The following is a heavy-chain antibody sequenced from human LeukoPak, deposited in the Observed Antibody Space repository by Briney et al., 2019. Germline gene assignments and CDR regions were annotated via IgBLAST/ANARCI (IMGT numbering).Heavy chain of an antibody. J-gene: IGHJ5*02. Sequence: SETLSLTCTVSGGSISSSSYYWGWIRQPPGKGLEWIGSIYYSGSTYYNPSLKSRVTISVDTSKNQFSLKLSSVTAADTAVYYCARGGPLMYYYGSGSPFDPWGQGTLVTVSS. V-gene: IGHV4-39*01. CDR3: ARGGPLMYYYGSGSPFDP. CDR2: IYYSGST. CDR1: GGSISSSSYY. D-gene: IGHD3-10*01.